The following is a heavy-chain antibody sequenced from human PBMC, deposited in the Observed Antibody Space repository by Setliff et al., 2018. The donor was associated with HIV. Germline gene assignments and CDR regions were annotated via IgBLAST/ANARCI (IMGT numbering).Heavy chain of an antibody. Sequence: SETLSLTCTVSGGSISSSSYYWGWIRQPPGKGLEWIGSIYYRGSTYYNPSLKSRVTMSVDTSKNQFSLKVRYVTAADTAIYYCAREIWGQVAHVPYGMDVWGQGTTVTVSS. CDR2: IYYRGST. V-gene: IGHV4-39*07. CDR1: GGSISSSSYY. J-gene: IGHJ6*02. D-gene: IGHD5-12*01. CDR3: AREIWGQVAHVPYGMDV.